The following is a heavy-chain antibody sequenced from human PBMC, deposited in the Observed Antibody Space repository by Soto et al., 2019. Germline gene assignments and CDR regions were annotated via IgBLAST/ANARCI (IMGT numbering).Heavy chain of an antibody. CDR1: GFTFDDYA. CDR2: ISWNSGSI. V-gene: IGHV3-9*01. D-gene: IGHD6-13*01. J-gene: IGHJ4*02. Sequence: EVQLVESGGGLVQPGRSLRLSCAASGFTFDDYAMHWVRQAPGKGLEWVSGISWNSGSIGYADSVKGRFTISRDNAKNSLYLQMNSLRAEDTALYYCAEAVGSSWCPDYWGQGTLVTVSS. CDR3: AEAVGSSWCPDY.